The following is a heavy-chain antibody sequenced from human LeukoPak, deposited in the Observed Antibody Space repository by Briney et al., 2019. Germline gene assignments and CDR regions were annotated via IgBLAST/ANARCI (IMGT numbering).Heavy chain of an antibody. V-gene: IGHV4-38-2*02. CDR3: ATRGGGRGIAAAGDFDY. CDR2: FYNSGKT. D-gene: IGHD6-13*01. CDR1: DSSITSDFY. J-gene: IGHJ4*02. Sequence: SETLSLTCTVSDSSITSDFYWGWLRPPPGKGLEWIGSFYNSGKTYYKPSLESRVTISMDTSKKRFSLKVSSVTAADTAVYYCATRGGGRGIAAAGDFDYWGQGILVTVSS.